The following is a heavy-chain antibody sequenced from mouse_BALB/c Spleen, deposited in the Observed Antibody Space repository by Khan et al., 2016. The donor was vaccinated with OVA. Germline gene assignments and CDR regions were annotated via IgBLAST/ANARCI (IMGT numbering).Heavy chain of an antibody. CDR1: GYTFTTYW. Sequence: QVQLQQSGAELAKPGASVKMSCTASGYTFTTYWMPWVNQRPGQGLEWIGYINPSTGYTEYNQNFKDQAIFTADDSSSTAYLPLHSLTSEDSAVYYCGRRGLSGIFAYWGQGTLVTVSA. V-gene: IGHV1-7*01. D-gene: IGHD1-1*02. CDR2: INPSTGYT. CDR3: GRRGLSGIFAY. J-gene: IGHJ3*01.